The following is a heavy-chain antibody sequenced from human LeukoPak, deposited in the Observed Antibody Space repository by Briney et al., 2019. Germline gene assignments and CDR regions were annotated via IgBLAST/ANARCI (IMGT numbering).Heavy chain of an antibody. D-gene: IGHD3-22*01. CDR1: GFTFSSYA. V-gene: IGHV3-23*01. J-gene: IGHJ4*02. Sequence: GGSLRLSCAASGFTFSSYAMSWVRQAPGKGLEWVSAISGSGGSTYYADSVKGRFTISRDNSKNTLYLQMNSLRAEDTAVYYCAKDRSYYDSSGYYYFDYWGQGTPVTVSS. CDR2: ISGSGGST. CDR3: AKDRSYYDSSGYYYFDY.